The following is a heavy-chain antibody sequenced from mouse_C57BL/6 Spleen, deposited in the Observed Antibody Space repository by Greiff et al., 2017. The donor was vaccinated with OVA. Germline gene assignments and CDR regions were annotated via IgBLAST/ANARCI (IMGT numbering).Heavy chain of an antibody. V-gene: IGHV1-7*01. J-gene: IGHJ3*01. CDR3: ARGDSSAWFAY. Sequence: QVQLKPSLASLATPGASVKLSCKASGYTFTSYWMHWVKQRPGQGLEWIGYINPSSGYTKYNQKFKDKATLTADKSSSTAYMQLSSLTYEDSAVYYCARGDSSAWFAYWGQGTLVTVSA. D-gene: IGHD3-2*02. CDR2: INPSSGYT. CDR1: GYTFTSYW.